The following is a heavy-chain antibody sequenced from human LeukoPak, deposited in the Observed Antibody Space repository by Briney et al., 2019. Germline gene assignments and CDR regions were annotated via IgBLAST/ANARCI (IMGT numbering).Heavy chain of an antibody. D-gene: IGHD2/OR15-2a*01. CDR3: AIGLPNSCDNITLGPRPRRYSHYYIDV. V-gene: IGHV4-59*02. CDR2: IFYSGST. CDR1: GGSVSSYY. Sequence: PSETLSLTCAVYGGSVSSYYWSWIRQSSGKGLEWIGYIFYSGSTNYNPSLKSRVTISEDTSKNQFSLKLSSVTAADTAVYYCAIGLPNSCDNITLGPRPRRYSHYYIDVWGIGTTVTVSS. J-gene: IGHJ6*03.